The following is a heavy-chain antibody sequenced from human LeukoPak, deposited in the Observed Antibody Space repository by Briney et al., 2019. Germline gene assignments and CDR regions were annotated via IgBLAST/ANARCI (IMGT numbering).Heavy chain of an antibody. CDR3: ARGRSYYYDSSGQLLDY. CDR1: GYSFTSYW. D-gene: IGHD3-22*01. CDR2: IYPGYSDT. Sequence: GESLKISSKGSGYSFTSYWIGWGRQMPGKRLEGMGIIYPGYSDTRYSQSFQVQVTISADKYISTAYLQWSSLKASDTAMYYCARGRSYYYDSSGQLLDYWGQGTLVTVSS. V-gene: IGHV5-51*01. J-gene: IGHJ4*02.